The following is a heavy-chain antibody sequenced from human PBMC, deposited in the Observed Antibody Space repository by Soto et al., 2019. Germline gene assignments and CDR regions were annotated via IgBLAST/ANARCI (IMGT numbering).Heavy chain of an antibody. V-gene: IGHV4-59*01. D-gene: IGHD3-22*01. J-gene: IGHJ4*02. CDR2: IPYTGRN. CDR3: AISPRLYETIGYYSYYSDY. CDR1: GDSISSYY. Sequence: QVQLQESGPRLVKPSETLSLTCTVSGDSISSYYWSWFRQPPGKGLEWIGYIPYTGRNNYNPSLKSRVTISVDTSKNQFALELRSVTAADTAVYFCAISPRLYETIGYYSYYSDYWGQGTLVTVSS.